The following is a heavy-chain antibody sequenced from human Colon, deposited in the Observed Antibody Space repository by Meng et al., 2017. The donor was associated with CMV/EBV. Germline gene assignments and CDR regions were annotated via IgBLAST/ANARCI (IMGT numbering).Heavy chain of an antibody. D-gene: IGHD6-25*01. CDR1: GFTIHRHG. Sequence: GGSLRLSCTLSGFTIHRHGMHWVRQAPGKGLEWVASIWSDGSQKFFADFVKGRFTISRDNSKNMQFLEMNSLRDEDTAVYFCATGGGTEAAAAGVFDFWGQGTLVTVSS. CDR3: ATGGGTEAAAAGVFDF. J-gene: IGHJ4*02. CDR2: IWSDGSQK. V-gene: IGHV3-33*01.